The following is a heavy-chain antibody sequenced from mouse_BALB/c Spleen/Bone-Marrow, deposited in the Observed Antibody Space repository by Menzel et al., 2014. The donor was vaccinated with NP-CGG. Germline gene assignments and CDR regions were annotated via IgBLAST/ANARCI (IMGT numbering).Heavy chain of an antibody. Sequence: EVKVVESGGGLVKPGGSLKLSCSASGFTFSSSIMSWVRQTPEKRLEWVATISTGGTYTYYPDSVKGRFTISRDNAKNTLYLQMSSLKSEDTAMYYCSRGYGNCFDYWGQKTTLTVSS. D-gene: IGHD2-10*02. J-gene: IGHJ2*01. CDR3: SRGYGNCFDY. CDR2: ISTGGTYT. CDR1: GFTFSSSI. V-gene: IGHV5-6-4*01.